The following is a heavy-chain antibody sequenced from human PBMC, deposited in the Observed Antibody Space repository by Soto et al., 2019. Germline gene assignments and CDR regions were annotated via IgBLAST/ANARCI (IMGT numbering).Heavy chain of an antibody. J-gene: IGHJ4*02. CDR2: ISAHNGNT. CDR1: GYTFSNYA. Sequence: QIQLVQSGAEVKKPGASVKVSCKAAGYTFSNYAIKWVRQAPGQGLEWMGWISAHNGNTNYAEKFQGRVAMPTETSTNTAYMELRSLRSDDTAVYYCARALSGGYDLDYFDYWGQGTLVTASS. V-gene: IGHV1-18*01. D-gene: IGHD5-12*01. CDR3: ARALSGGYDLDYFDY.